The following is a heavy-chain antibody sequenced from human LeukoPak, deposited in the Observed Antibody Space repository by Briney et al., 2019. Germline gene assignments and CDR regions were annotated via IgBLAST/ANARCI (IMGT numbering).Heavy chain of an antibody. CDR1: GFTFSSYA. Sequence: GGSLRLSCSASGFTFSSYAMQWVRQAPGKGLEWMAVISYDGSNKYCADSGKGRFTISRDNSKNTLYLQRNSLGAEDTAVYYCASCLSVTHFDYWGQGTLVTVSS. V-gene: IGHV3-30*04. D-gene: IGHD4-17*01. J-gene: IGHJ4*02. CDR2: ISYDGSNK. CDR3: ASCLSVTHFDY.